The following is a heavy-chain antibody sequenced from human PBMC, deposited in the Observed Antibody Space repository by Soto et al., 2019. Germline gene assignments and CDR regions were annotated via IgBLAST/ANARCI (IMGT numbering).Heavy chain of an antibody. CDR2: IYYSGST. Sequence: NPSETLSLTCTVSGGSISSYYWSWIRQPPGKGLEWIGYIYYSGSTNYNPSLKSRVTISVDTSKNQFSLKLSSVTAADTAVYYCARGVNWGMGYGMDVWGQGTTVTVSS. J-gene: IGHJ6*02. CDR1: GGSISSYY. V-gene: IGHV4-59*01. CDR3: ARGVNWGMGYGMDV. D-gene: IGHD7-27*01.